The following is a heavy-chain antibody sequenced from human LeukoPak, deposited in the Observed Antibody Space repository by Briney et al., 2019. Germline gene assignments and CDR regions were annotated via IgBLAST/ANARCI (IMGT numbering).Heavy chain of an antibody. J-gene: IGHJ5*02. V-gene: IGHV1-69*04. CDR3: SPCGHAYDWFGP. CDR1: GATLNIGHA. D-gene: IGHD5-12*01. CDR2: IIPFLGEV. Sequence: SVKVSCKAFGATLNIGHAFIWARQAPGQGLQWMGRIIPFLGEVNYAQNFQGRVSFTADKSTATMYMEMKSLRLDDTAIYYCSPCGHAYDWFGPWGQGTLVTASS.